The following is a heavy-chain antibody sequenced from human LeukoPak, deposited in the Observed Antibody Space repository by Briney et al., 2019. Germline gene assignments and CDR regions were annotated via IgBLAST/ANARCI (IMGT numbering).Heavy chain of an antibody. CDR1: GFTFNSFA. D-gene: IGHD6-19*01. Sequence: GGSLGLSCVGSGFTFNSFAMAWARQAPGKGLEWVSGISDSGGATSYADSVKGRFTISRDTSKNTLHLQMNSLRAEDTAVYYCARYRASGWYEDFDYWGQGTLVTV. V-gene: IGHV3-23*01. CDR2: ISDSGGAT. CDR3: ARYRASGWYEDFDY. J-gene: IGHJ4*02.